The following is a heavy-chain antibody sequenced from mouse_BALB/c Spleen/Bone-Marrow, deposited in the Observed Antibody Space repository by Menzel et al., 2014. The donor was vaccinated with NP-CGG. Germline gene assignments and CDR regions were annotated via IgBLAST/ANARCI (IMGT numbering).Heavy chain of an antibody. CDR3: ARVYGWYFDV. J-gene: IGHJ1*01. Sequence: EEKLQESVVGLVQPAGSLKLSCAASGFTFSSYAMSWVRQTPEKRLEWVATIRSGGTYTYFPDSVKGRFTISRDNAKNTLYLQMSSLKSEDTAMYYCARVYGWYFDVWGAGTTVTVSS. V-gene: IGHV5-6*03. D-gene: IGHD1-1*01. CDR2: IRSGGTYT. CDR1: GFTFSSYA.